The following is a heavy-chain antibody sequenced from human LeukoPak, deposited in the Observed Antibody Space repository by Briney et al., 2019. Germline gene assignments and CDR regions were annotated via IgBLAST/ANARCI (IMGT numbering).Heavy chain of an antibody. J-gene: IGHJ4*02. D-gene: IGHD2-21*02. CDR3: ARDVKTRNLAYCGGDCYVIDY. CDR1: GYTFTSYG. V-gene: IGHV1-18*01. CDR2: NSAYNGNT. Sequence: GASVKVSCKASGYTFTSYGISWVRQAPGQGLEWMGWNSAYNGNTNYAQKLQGRVTMTTDTSTSTAYMELRSLRSDDTAVYYCARDVKTRNLAYCGGDCYVIDYWGQGTLVTVSS.